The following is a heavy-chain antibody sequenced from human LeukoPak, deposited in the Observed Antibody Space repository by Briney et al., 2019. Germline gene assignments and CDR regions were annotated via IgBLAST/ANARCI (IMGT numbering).Heavy chain of an antibody. J-gene: IGHJ4*02. V-gene: IGHV3-48*03. CDR1: GFTCSSYE. CDR2: ISSSGSTI. D-gene: IGHD3-9*01. CDR3: FFKQKTAYEILTGYLFGVDY. Sequence: GGSLRLSCAASGFTCSSYEMNWVRQAPGKGLQWVSYISSSGSTIYYADSVKRRFAIFRDNAKNSLYQQMNSLRAQDIAVYYFFFKQKTAYEILTGYLFGVDYWGQGTLVTVSS.